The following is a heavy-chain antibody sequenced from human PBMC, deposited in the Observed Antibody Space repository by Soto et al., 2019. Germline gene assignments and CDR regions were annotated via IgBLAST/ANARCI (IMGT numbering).Heavy chain of an antibody. CDR1: GGSISSGDYS. J-gene: IGHJ5*02. V-gene: IGHV4-30-2*01. CDR3: ARARQYYDCELDP. D-gene: IGHD3-22*01. CDR2: IYFGGST. Sequence: SETLSLTCAVSGGSISSGDYSWNWIRQPPGKGLEWIGYIYFGGSTYYNPSLKSRVTISVDRSKNQFSLKLSSVTAADTAVYYCARARQYYDCELDPWGQGTLVTVSS.